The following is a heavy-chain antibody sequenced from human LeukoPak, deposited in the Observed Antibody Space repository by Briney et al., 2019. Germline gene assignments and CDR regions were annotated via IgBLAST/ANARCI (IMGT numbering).Heavy chain of an antibody. CDR2: ISSSGST. J-gene: IGHJ4*02. Sequence: SETLSLTRTVSGGSIRSYYWSWVRQPAGKGLEWIGRISSSGSTDYNPSLKSRVTMSVDTSKNRFSLRLISVTAADTAVYYCAREGRGSTPGYWGQGTLVTVSS. D-gene: IGHD2-15*01. CDR3: AREGRGSTPGY. V-gene: IGHV4-4*07. CDR1: GGSIRSYY.